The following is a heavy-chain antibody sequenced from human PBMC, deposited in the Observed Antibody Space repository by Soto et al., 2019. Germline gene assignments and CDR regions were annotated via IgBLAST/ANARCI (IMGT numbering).Heavy chain of an antibody. J-gene: IGHJ6*02. CDR3: ASSPLKYCSSTSCYSHYYGMDV. Sequence: ASVKVSCKASGGTFSSYAISWVRQAPGQGLEWMGGIIPTFGTANYAQKFQGRVTITADKPTSTAYMELSSLRSEDTAVYYCASSPLKYCSSTSCYSHYYGMDVWGQGTTVTVSS. CDR1: GGTFSSYA. D-gene: IGHD2-2*02. CDR2: IIPTFGTA. V-gene: IGHV1-69*06.